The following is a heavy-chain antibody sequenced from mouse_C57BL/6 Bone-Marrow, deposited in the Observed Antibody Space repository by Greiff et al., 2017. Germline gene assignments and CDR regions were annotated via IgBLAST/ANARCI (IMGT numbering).Heavy chain of an antibody. CDR1: GFTFTDYY. CDR3: TTCGTRVDEAWFAY. Sequence: EVQLQQSGAELVRPGASVKLSCTASGFTFTDYYMHWVKQRPEQGLEWIGWIDPENGDTDYASKFQGKATITADTSYTTAYLQLRRLTSEDTAVYYCTTCGTRVDEAWFAYWGKGTVVTVSA. J-gene: IGHJ3*01. CDR2: IDPENGDT. V-gene: IGHV14-4*01. D-gene: IGHD1-1*01.